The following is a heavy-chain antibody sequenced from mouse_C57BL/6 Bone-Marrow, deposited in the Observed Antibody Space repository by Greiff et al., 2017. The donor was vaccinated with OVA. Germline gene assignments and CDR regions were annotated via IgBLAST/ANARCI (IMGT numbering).Heavy chain of an antibody. D-gene: IGHD1-1*01. V-gene: IGHV3-8*01. Sequence: EVKLVESGPGLAKPSQTLSLTCSVTGYSITSDYWNWIRKFPGNKLEYMGYISYSGSTYYNPSLKRRISITRDTSKNQYYLQLNSVTTEDTATYYCARFSPRYYGSSYSYWYFDVWGTGTTVTVSS. CDR2: ISYSGST. CDR1: GYSITSDY. CDR3: ARFSPRYYGSSYSYWYFDV. J-gene: IGHJ1*03.